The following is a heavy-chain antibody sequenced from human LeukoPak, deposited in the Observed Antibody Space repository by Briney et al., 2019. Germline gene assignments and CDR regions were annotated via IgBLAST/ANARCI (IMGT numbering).Heavy chain of an antibody. V-gene: IGHV1-2*02. J-gene: IGHJ4*02. CDR1: GYTFTGYY. CDR2: VNPNSGGT. D-gene: IGHD3-3*01. CDR3: ARGAVMYDFWSAERDY. Sequence: GASVKVSCMASGYTFTGYYMHWVRQAPGQGLEWMGWVNPNSGGTNYAQKFQGRVTMTRDTSISTAYMELSRLRSDDTAVYYCARGAVMYDFWSAERDYWGQGTLVTVSS.